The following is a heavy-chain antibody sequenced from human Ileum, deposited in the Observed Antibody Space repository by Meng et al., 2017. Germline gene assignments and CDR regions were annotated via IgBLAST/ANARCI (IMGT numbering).Heavy chain of an antibody. CDR2: ISSSGSTI. Sequence: GESLKISCAASGFTFSSYEMNWVRQAPGKGLEWVSYISSSGSTIYYADSVKGRFTISRDNAKNSLYLQMNSLRAEDTAVYYCARDLRGLRGGITGAAGTDVWGQGTTVTVSS. V-gene: IGHV3-48*03. CDR1: GFTFSSYE. CDR3: ARDLRGLRGGITGAAGTDV. D-gene: IGHD3-10*01. J-gene: IGHJ6*02.